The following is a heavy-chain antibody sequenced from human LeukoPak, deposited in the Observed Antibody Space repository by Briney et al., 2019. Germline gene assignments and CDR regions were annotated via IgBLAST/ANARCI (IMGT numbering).Heavy chain of an antibody. V-gene: IGHV4-38-2*02. CDR3: ARRQRSIGPSSGWVDY. CDR2: IFHSGST. Sequence: PSETLSLTCTVSGYSISSGYYWGWIRQPPGKGLEWIGSIFHSGSTYYNPSLKSRVTISVDTSKNQFSLKLSSVTAADTAVYYCARRQRSIGPSSGWVDYRGQGTLVTVSS. J-gene: IGHJ4*02. D-gene: IGHD6-19*01. CDR1: GYSISSGYY.